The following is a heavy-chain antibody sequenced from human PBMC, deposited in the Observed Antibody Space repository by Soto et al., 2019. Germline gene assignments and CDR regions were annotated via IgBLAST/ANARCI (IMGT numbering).Heavy chain of an antibody. V-gene: IGHV3-23*01. Sequence: EVRLWESGGGLVQPGGSLRLSCAASGFTFSSYAMSWLRQAPGKGLEWVSLIRGSGGTTKYADSVIGRFTISRENSKTTLYLEMNSLRDEDTAVYYCAIARYTDGWYQFDYWGQGTLVSVSS. D-gene: IGHD6-19*01. CDR2: IRGSGGTT. CDR1: GFTFSSYA. CDR3: AIARYTDGWYQFDY. J-gene: IGHJ4*02.